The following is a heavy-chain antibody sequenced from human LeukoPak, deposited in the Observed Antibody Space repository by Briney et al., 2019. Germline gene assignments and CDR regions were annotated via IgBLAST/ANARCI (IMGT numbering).Heavy chain of an antibody. Sequence: GGSLRLSCAASGFTFTTYYMNWVRQAPGKGLEWVSSISGSGDSTYYADSVKGRFTISRDNSNNTLFLQMNSLRAEDTALYYCAKSRSSGSSSSNYWGQGTLVTVSS. CDR1: GFTFTTYY. CDR3: AKSRSSGSSSSNY. CDR2: ISGSGDST. D-gene: IGHD6-13*01. J-gene: IGHJ4*02. V-gene: IGHV3-23*01.